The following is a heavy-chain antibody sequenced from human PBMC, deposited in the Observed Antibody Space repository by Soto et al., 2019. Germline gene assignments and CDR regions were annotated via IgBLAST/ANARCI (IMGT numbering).Heavy chain of an antibody. CDR3: AGAGYSSSWSWFDP. CDR2: ISYDESHE. D-gene: IGHD6-13*01. Sequence: QVQLVESGGGVVQAGRSLRLSCAASGYNFRSYAMHWVRQAPGKGLEWVAVISYDESHEYYADSVKGRFTISRDNSKNTLYLQMNSLRGDDTAVYYCAGAGYSSSWSWFDPWGQGTQVTVSS. J-gene: IGHJ5*02. CDR1: GYNFRSYA. V-gene: IGHV3-30*04.